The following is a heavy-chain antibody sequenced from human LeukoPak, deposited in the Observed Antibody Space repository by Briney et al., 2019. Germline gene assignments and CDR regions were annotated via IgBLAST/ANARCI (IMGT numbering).Heavy chain of an antibody. CDR1: GYSISSGYY. CDR3: ARELGYYGSGSYFDY. CDR2: IYHSGST. Sequence: SETLSLTCAVSGYSISSGYYWGWIWQPPGKGLGWIGSIYHSGSTYYNPSLKSRVTISVDTSKNQFSLKLSSVTAADTAVYYCARELGYYGSGSYFDYWGQGTLVTVSS. V-gene: IGHV4-38-2*02. D-gene: IGHD3-10*01. J-gene: IGHJ4*02.